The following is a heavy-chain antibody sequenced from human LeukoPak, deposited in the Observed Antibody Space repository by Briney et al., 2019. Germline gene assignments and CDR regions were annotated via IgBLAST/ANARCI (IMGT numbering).Heavy chain of an antibody. CDR2: IWYDGSNK. CDR1: GFTLRNYG. Sequence: PGGSLRLSCAASGFTLRNYGMHWVRQAPGKGLEWVALIWYDGSNKDYADSVRGRFTISRDNSKNTLYLQMNSLRAEDTAVYYCATVRTTWYVENWGQGTLVTVSS. V-gene: IGHV3-33*01. J-gene: IGHJ4*02. D-gene: IGHD1-26*01. CDR3: ATVRTTWYVEN.